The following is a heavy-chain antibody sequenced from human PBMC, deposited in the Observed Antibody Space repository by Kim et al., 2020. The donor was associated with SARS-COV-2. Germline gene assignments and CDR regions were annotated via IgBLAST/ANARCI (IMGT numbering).Heavy chain of an antibody. CDR3: AKGPYSSSWYFFQR. Sequence: GGSLRLSCAASGFTFSSYAMSWVRQVPGKGLEWVSAISGGGDSTYYADSVKGRFTISTDNSKNTLYLQMNSLRAEDTAVYYCAKGPYSSSWYFFQRWGQGTLVTVSS. CDR1: GFTFSSYA. J-gene: IGHJ1*01. CDR2: ISGGGDST. V-gene: IGHV3-23*01. D-gene: IGHD6-13*01.